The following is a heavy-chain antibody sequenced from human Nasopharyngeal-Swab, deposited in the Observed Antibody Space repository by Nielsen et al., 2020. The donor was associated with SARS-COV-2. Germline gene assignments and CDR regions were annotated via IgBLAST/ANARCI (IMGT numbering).Heavy chain of an antibody. J-gene: IGHJ4*02. CDR2: ISYDGSNK. V-gene: IGHV3-30-3*01. D-gene: IGHD4-17*01. Sequence: WIRQPPGKGLEWVAVISYDGSNKDYADSVKGRFTISRDNSKNTLYLQMNSLRAEDTAVYYCATTVTTLSGYWGQGTRVTVSS. CDR3: ATTVTTLSGY.